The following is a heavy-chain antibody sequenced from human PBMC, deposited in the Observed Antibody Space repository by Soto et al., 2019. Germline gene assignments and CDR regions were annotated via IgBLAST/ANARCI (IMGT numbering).Heavy chain of an antibody. D-gene: IGHD1-1*01. CDR3: ARDTGTTGTFDY. Sequence: GGSLRLSFAASGFTFRSDGMHRVRPAPGKGLEWVAVIWYDGSKKNYAESLKGRFPIYRDNSKNTLYLQMNSLRAEDAAVYYCARDTGTTGTFDYWGQGTLVTVSS. CDR2: IWYDGSKK. CDR1: GFTFRSDG. V-gene: IGHV3-33*01. J-gene: IGHJ4*02.